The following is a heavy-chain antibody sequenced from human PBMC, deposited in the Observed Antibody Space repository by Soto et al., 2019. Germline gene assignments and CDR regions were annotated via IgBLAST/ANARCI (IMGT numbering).Heavy chain of an antibody. Sequence: QVQLQESGPGLVKPSETLSLTCYVSGGSIGTYFGSWIRQPPGKGLEGIGYVEDSGSTDYTSSLKNRVTMSEGTCKNEISLKLPSMTAAETSVYYCAMSYSGSHDGGGKYYYDGMDVWGHGTKVIVSS. J-gene: IGHJ6*01. D-gene: IGHD1-26*01. CDR1: GGSIGTYF. CDR2: VEDSGST. V-gene: IGHV4-59*01. CDR3: AMSYSGSHDGGGKYYYDGMDV.